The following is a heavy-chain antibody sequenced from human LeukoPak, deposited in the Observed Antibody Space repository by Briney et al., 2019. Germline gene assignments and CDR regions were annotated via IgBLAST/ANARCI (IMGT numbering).Heavy chain of an antibody. CDR2: INHSGST. CDR3: AKSNGYGLIDI. Sequence: PSETLSLTCAVCGGSFSGYYWSWIRQPPGKGLEWIGEINHSGSTNYNPSLKSRVTISVDTSRNQFSLKLNSVTAADTAVYYCAKSNGYGLIDIWGQGTMVTVSS. D-gene: IGHD3-10*01. J-gene: IGHJ3*02. CDR1: GGSFSGYY. V-gene: IGHV4-34*01.